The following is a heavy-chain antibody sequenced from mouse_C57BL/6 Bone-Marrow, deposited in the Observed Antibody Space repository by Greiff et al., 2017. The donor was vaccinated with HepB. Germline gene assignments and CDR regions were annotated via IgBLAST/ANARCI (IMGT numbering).Heavy chain of an antibody. CDR3: ARKGVYYGSSRDY. D-gene: IGHD1-1*01. CDR2: INPNNGGT. J-gene: IGHJ2*01. CDR1: GYTFTDYY. Sequence: EVQLQESGPELVKPGASVKISCKASGYTFTDYYMNWVKQSHGKSLEWIGDINPNNGGTSYNQKFKGKATLTVDKSSSTAYMELRSLTSEDSAVYYCARKGVYYGSSRDYWGQGTTLTVSS. V-gene: IGHV1-26*01.